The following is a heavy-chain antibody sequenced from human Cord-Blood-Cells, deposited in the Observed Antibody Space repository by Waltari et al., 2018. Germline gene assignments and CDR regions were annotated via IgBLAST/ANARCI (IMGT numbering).Heavy chain of an antibody. J-gene: IGHJ3*02. D-gene: IGHD3-9*01. V-gene: IGHV3-30*04. CDR2: ISYDGSNK. Sequence: QVQLVESGGGVVQPGRSLRLSCAASGFPFSTYAMHWVRQAPGKGLEWVAVISYDGSNKYYADSVKGRFTISRDNSKNTLYPQMNSLRAEDTAVYYCARGVDILTGYDAFDIWGQGTMVTVSS. CDR1: GFPFSTYA. CDR3: ARGVDILTGYDAFDI.